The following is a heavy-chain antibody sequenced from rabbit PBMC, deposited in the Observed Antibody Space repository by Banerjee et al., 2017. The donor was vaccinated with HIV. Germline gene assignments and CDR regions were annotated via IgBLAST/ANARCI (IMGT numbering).Heavy chain of an antibody. CDR3: AGSSFYASTSGYYGNSRLDL. Sequence: QEQLVESGGGLVQPEGSLTLTCTASGFSFSSGYYMCWVRQAPGKGLEWIACIYTGSSGSTYYASWAKGRFTISLDNAQNTVFLQMTSLTAADTATYFCAGSSFYASTSGYYGNSRLDLWGQGTLVTVS. D-gene: IGHD1-1*01. CDR2: IYTGSSGST. V-gene: IGHV1S45*01. CDR1: GFSFSSGYY. J-gene: IGHJ3*01.